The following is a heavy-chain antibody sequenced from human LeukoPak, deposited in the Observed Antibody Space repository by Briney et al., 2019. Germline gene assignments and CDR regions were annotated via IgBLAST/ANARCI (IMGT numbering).Heavy chain of an antibody. CDR2: INPNSGGT. D-gene: IGHD2-2*01. CDR1: GYTFTNFG. CDR3: ARDNSYCSSTSCYSFDY. V-gene: IGHV1-2*02. J-gene: IGHJ4*02. Sequence: ASVKVSCKASGYTFTNFGISWVRQAPGQGLEWMGWINPNSGGTNYAQKFQGRVTMTRDTSISTAYMELSRLRSDDTAVYYCARDNSYCSSTSCYSFDYWGQGTLVTVSS.